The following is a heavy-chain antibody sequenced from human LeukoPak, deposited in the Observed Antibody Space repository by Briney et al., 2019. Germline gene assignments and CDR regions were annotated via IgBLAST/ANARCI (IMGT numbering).Heavy chain of an antibody. V-gene: IGHV5-51*01. CDR2: IYPGDSGT. D-gene: IGHD5-24*01. CDR3: ARRDGSYFDY. Sequence: GESLKISCRGSGYSFTTYWIGWMRRLPGKGLEGLGVIYPGDSGTRYSPSFQGQVTISVDRSTSTAYMQWGSLKASDSAMYFCARRDGSYFDYWGQGTLVTVS. CDR1: GYSFTTYW. J-gene: IGHJ4*02.